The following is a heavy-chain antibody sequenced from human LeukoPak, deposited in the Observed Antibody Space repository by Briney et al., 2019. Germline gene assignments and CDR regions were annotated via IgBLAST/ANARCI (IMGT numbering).Heavy chain of an antibody. CDR1: GGSISSGGYY. Sequence: PSQTLSLTCTVSGGSISSGGYYWSWIRQPPGKGLEWIGYIYHSGSTYYNPSLKSRVTISVDRSKNQFSLKLSSVTAADTAVYYCAREGGGTELYYFDYWGQGTLVTVSS. D-gene: IGHD3-16*01. J-gene: IGHJ4*02. CDR2: IYHSGST. V-gene: IGHV4-30-2*01. CDR3: AREGGGTELYYFDY.